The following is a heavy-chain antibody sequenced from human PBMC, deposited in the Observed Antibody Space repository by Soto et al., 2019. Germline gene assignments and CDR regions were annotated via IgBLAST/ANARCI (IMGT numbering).Heavy chain of an antibody. Sequence: LSLTYTVSGGSVNSGGYHWSWIRQHPGKGLEWIGDIYYSGSTYYNPSLKSRVTISIDTSTNHFSLHLSALTAADTAVYYCARAPIPNWNYYGLDVWGQGTTVTVSS. D-gene: IGHD1-1*01. CDR1: GGSVNSGGYH. CDR3: ARAPIPNWNYYGLDV. V-gene: IGHV4-31*03. CDR2: IYYSGST. J-gene: IGHJ6*02.